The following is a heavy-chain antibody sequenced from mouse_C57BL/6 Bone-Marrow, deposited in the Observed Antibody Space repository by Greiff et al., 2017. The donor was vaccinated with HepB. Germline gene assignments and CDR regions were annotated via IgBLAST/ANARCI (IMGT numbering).Heavy chain of an antibody. V-gene: IGHV14-2*01. D-gene: IGHD1-1*01. Sequence: VQLQQSGAELVKPGASVKLSCTASGFNIKDYYMHWVKQRTEQGLEWIGRIDPEDGETKYAPKFQGKATITADKSSSTAYMQLSSLTSEESAVYYCARPFYYGSSPYAMDYWGQGTSVTVSS. CDR2: IDPEDGET. J-gene: IGHJ4*01. CDR3: ARPFYYGSSPYAMDY. CDR1: GFNIKDYY.